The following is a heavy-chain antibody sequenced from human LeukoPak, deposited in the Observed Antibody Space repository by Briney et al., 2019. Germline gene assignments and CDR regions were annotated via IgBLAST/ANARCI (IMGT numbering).Heavy chain of an antibody. J-gene: IGHJ4*02. D-gene: IGHD3-22*01. CDR2: ISYDGSNK. CDR3: ARDPYYYDSSGYYHGGYYFDY. Sequence: PGGSLRLSCAASGFTFSSYAMHWVRQAPSKGLEWVAVISYDGSNKYYADSVKGRFTISRDNSKNTLYPQMNSLRAEDTAVYYCARDPYYYDSSGYYHGGYYFDYWGQGTLVTVSS. V-gene: IGHV3-30-3*01. CDR1: GFTFSSYA.